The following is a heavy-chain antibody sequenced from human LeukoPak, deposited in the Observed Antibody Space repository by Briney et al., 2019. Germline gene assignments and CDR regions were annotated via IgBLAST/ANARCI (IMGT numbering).Heavy chain of an antibody. D-gene: IGHD1-7*01. CDR2: ISSSSTTI. J-gene: IGHJ3*02. CDR3: ARRMGGELVAFDI. V-gene: IGHV3-48*02. CDR1: GFTFSSYS. Sequence: GGSLRLSCAASGFTFSSYSMNWVRQAPGKGLEWVSYISSSSTTIYFADPVKGRFTISRDNAKNSLYLQMNSLRDEDTAVYYCARRMGGELVAFDIWGQGTMVTVSS.